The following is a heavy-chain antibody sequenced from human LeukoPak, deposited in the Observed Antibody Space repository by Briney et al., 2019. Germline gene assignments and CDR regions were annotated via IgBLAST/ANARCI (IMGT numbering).Heavy chain of an antibody. D-gene: IGHD3-10*01. J-gene: IGHJ2*01. V-gene: IGHV4-39*01. CDR1: GGSITSSNHF. Sequence: SETLSLTCIVSGGSITSSNHFWGWIRQSPGKGLEWIGGFYQSGTIFYSPSLGSRVAISIDTSKNQFSLRLLSVTAADTAVYYCARQGVVPNKAGWYFDLWGRGTLVTVSS. CDR2: FYQSGTI. CDR3: ARQGVVPNKAGWYFDL.